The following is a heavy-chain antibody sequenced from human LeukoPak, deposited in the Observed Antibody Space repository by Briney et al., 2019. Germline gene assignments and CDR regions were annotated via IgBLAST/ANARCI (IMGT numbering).Heavy chain of an antibody. Sequence: SETLSLTCAVSGGSISSGGYSWSWIRQPPGKGLEWIGYIYHSGSTYYNPSFKSRVTISVDRSKNQFSLKLSSVTAADTAVYYCARERADSSGYYLDYWGQGTLVTVSS. CDR1: GGSISSGGYS. V-gene: IGHV4-30-2*01. D-gene: IGHD3-22*01. CDR3: ARERADSSGYYLDY. J-gene: IGHJ4*02. CDR2: IYHSGST.